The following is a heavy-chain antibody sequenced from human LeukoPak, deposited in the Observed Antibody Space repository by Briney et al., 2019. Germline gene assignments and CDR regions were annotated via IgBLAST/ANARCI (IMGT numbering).Heavy chain of an antibody. D-gene: IGHD3-3*01. CDR3: AKDLELAYYGFWSGYYTGVVGGGFDY. CDR2: ISGSGGST. V-gene: IGHV3-23*01. Sequence: GGSLRLSCAASGFTFSSYAMSWVRQAPGKGLEWVSAISGSGGSTYYADSVKGRFTISRDNSKNTLYLQLNSLRAEDTAVYYCAKDLELAYYGFWSGYYTGVVGGGFDYWGQGTLVTVSS. CDR1: GFTFSSYA. J-gene: IGHJ4*02.